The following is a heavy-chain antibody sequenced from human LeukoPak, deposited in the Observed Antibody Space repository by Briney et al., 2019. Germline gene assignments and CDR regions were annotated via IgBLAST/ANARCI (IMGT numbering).Heavy chain of an antibody. CDR1: GFIVSSNH. J-gene: IGHJ3*02. CDR3: ANKRGWAFDI. D-gene: IGHD5-24*01. CDR2: IHSSGRA. Sequence: GGSLRLSCAASGFIVSSNHMSWVRQAPGKGLKWVSVIHSSGRAYYADSVKGRFTISRDNSKNTLYLQMNSLRAEDTAVYYCANKRGWAFDIWGQGTMVTVSS. V-gene: IGHV3-66*02.